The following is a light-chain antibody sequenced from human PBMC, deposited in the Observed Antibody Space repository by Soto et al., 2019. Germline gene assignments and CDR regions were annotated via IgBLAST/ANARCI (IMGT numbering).Light chain of an antibody. CDR1: ETISSY. Sequence: DIQMTQSPSSLSASVGDRVTITCRASETISSYLNWYQQKPGKAPNLLIHAASSLQSGVPSRFSGSGSGTDFTLTISSLQPEDFATYYCQQSYKTPRTFGPGTKVEFK. CDR2: AAS. J-gene: IGKJ3*01. V-gene: IGKV1-39*01. CDR3: QQSYKTPRT.